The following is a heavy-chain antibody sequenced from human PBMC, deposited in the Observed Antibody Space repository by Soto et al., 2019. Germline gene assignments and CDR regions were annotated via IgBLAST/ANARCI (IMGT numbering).Heavy chain of an antibody. J-gene: IGHJ4*02. V-gene: IGHV1-46*01. CDR3: ARHLAAGDY. D-gene: IGHD6-13*01. Sequence: QVQLVQSGAEVKKPGASVKVSCKASGYTFTSYYMHWVRQAPGQGLEWMGIINPSGGSTNYAQKFQGRFTMTRDTSTSTVYTDLSSLRSEDTAVYYCARHLAAGDYWGQGTVFTVSS. CDR2: INPSGGST. CDR1: GYTFTSYY.